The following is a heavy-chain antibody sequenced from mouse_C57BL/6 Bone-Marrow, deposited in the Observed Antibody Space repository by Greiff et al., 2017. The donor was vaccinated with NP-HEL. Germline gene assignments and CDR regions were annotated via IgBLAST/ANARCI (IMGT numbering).Heavy chain of an antibody. Sequence: VQLQQSGAELVRPGTSVKLSCTASGYTFTSFWMHWVKQRPGQGLEWIGVIDPSDSYTNYNQKFKGKATLTVDTSSSTAYMQLSSLTSEDSAVYDCSRRSSYGSSLYWYFDVWGTGTTVTVSS. J-gene: IGHJ1*03. CDR2: IDPSDSYT. D-gene: IGHD1-1*01. CDR1: GYTFTSFW. CDR3: SRRSSYGSSLYWYFDV. V-gene: IGHV1-59*01.